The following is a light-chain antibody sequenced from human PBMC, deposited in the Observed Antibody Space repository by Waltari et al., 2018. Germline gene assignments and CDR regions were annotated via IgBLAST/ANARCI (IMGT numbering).Light chain of an antibody. CDR3: QQYYSTPLLT. CDR1: QSVLYSSNNKNY. CDR2: WAS. Sequence: DIVMTQSPDSLAVSLGERATINCKSSQSVLYSSNNKNYLAWYQQKPGQHPKLLIYWASTRESGVPDRFSCSGSVTDFNLTSSSLQAEDVAVYYCQQYYSTPLLTVGGGTKVEIK. J-gene: IGKJ4*01. V-gene: IGKV4-1*01.